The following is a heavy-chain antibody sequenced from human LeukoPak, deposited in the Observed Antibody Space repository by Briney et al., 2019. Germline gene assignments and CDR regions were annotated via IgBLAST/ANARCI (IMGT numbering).Heavy chain of an antibody. D-gene: IGHD4-17*01. CDR1: GYTFTDYY. V-gene: IGHV1-2*06. CDR3: AKYRAGDNADY. CDR2: ISPNSGGT. Sequence: ASVKVSCKASGYTFTDYYVHWVRQAPGQGLEWMGRISPNSGGTNYAQKFRGRLTVTRDTSISTAYMELSSLRSDDTAVYYCAKYRAGDNADYWGQGTLVTVSS. J-gene: IGHJ4*02.